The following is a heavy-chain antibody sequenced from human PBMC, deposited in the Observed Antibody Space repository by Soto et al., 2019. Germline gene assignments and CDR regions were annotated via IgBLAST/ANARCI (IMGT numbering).Heavy chain of an antibody. D-gene: IGHD3-16*01. Sequence: SVKVSCKASGGTFSSYAIRWVRQAPGQGLEWMGGVIAIFGTANYAQKFQGRVTITADKAPRTAYMELRSLRSQDTSVYYCPRSPQVGDYVWGSDRGYCDDRGQGTLAT. CDR3: PRSPQVGDYVWGSDRGYCDD. CDR2: VIAIFGTA. CDR1: GGTFSSYA. J-gene: IGHJ4*02. V-gene: IGHV1-69*06.